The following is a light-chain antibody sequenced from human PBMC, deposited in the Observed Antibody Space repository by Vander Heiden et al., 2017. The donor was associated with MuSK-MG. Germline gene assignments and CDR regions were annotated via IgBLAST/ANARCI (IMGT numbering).Light chain of an antibody. CDR3: QVWDSSSDHPYVV. CDR1: NIGSKS. V-gene: IGLV3-21*04. Sequence: SYVLTQPPSVSVAPGKTARITCGGNNIGSKSVHWYQQKPGQAPVLVIYYDSDRPSVIPERFSGSNSGNTATLTISRVEAGDEADYYCQVWDSSSDHPYVVFGGGTKLTVL. CDR2: YDS. J-gene: IGLJ2*01.